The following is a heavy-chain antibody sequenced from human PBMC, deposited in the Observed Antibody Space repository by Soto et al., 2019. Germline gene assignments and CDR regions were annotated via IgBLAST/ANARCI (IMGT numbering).Heavy chain of an antibody. D-gene: IGHD3-10*02. CDR3: AAGWMFADY. Sequence: QVQLVESGGGVVQPGRSLRLSCAASGFTFSSYGMHWVRQAPGKGLEWVAVISDNGSDKHYADSVKGRFTISRDNSKNALYLQGNSLRVEDTAVYYCAAGWMFADYWGQGTRVTVSS. J-gene: IGHJ4*02. CDR2: ISDNGSDK. V-gene: IGHV3-30*03. CDR1: GFTFSSYG.